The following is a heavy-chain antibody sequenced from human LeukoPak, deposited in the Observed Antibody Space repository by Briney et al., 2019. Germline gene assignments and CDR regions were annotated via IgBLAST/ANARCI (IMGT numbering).Heavy chain of an antibody. J-gene: IGHJ4*02. V-gene: IGHV4-39*01. CDR3: AGLIFWSGYYWDY. Sequence: SETLSLTCTVSGGSISSSSYYWGWIRQPPGKGLEWIGSIYYSGSTYYNPSLKSRVIISVDTSKNQFSLMLSSVTAADTAVYYCAGLIFWSGYYWDYWGQGTLVTVSS. D-gene: IGHD3-3*01. CDR2: IYYSGST. CDR1: GGSISSSSYY.